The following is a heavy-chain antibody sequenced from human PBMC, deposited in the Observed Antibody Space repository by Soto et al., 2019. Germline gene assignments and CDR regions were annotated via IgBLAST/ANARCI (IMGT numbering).Heavy chain of an antibody. CDR3: ASPGYCSDGTCYPDY. CDR1: GGSLSGSY. J-gene: IGHJ4*02. CDR2: IHHSGST. Sequence: QVQLQQWGAGLLKPSETLSLTCAVYGGSLSGSYWSWIRQPPGTGLEWIGEIHHSGSTYYNPSLKSRVTFSVDTSKNQCSLTLNSVTAADTAVYYCASPGYCSDGTCYPDYWGQGTLVTVSS. V-gene: IGHV4-34*01. D-gene: IGHD2-15*01.